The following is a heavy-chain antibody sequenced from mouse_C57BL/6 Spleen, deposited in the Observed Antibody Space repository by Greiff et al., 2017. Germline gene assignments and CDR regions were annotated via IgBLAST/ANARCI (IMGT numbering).Heavy chain of an antibody. J-gene: IGHJ3*01. CDR3: ARHEEGYGWFAY. D-gene: IGHD2-2*01. CDR1: GFSLTSYG. CDR2: IWSDGST. V-gene: IGHV2-6-1*01. Sequence: VKLMESGPGLVAPSQSLSITCTVSGFSLTSYGVHWVRQPPGKGLEWLVVIWSDGSTTYNSALKSRLSISKDNSKSQVFLKMNSLQTDDTAMYYCARHEEGYGWFAYWGQGTLVTVSA.